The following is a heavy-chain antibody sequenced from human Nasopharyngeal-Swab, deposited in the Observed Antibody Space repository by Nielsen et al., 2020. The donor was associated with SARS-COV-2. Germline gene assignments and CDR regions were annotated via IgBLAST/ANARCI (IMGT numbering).Heavy chain of an antibody. CDR2: ISSSSSTI. CDR1: GFTFSSYS. V-gene: IGHV3-48*02. CDR3: ARDPSGQRRYFDWTDAFDI. D-gene: IGHD3-9*01. Sequence: GESLKISCAASGFTFSSYSMNWVRQAPGKGLEWVSSISSSSSTIYYADSVKGRFTISRDNAKNSLYLQMNSLRDEDTAVYYCARDPSGQRRYFDWTDAFDIWGQGTMVTVSS. J-gene: IGHJ3*02.